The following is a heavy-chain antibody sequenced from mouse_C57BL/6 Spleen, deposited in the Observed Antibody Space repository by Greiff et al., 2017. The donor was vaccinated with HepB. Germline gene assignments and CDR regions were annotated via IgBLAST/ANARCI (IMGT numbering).Heavy chain of an antibody. D-gene: IGHD2-2*01. CDR2: INPNNGGT. Sequence: EVKLQQSGPELVKPGASVKISCKASGYTFTDYYMNWVKQSHGKSLEWIGDINPNNGGTSYNQKFKGKATLTADKSSSTAYMELRSLTSEDSAVYYCARSPLWLRRSFDYWGQGPTLTVSS. J-gene: IGHJ2*01. CDR3: ARSPLWLRRSFDY. V-gene: IGHV1-26*01. CDR1: GYTFTDYY.